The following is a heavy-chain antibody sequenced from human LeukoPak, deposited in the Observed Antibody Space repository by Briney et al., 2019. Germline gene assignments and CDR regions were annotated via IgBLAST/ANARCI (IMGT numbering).Heavy chain of an antibody. CDR3: ASRPMVRGVATAVGY. V-gene: IGHV1-8*01. CDR1: GYTFTSYD. Sequence: ASVKVSCKASGYTFTSYDINCVRQATGQGLEWMGGMNPNSGDTGYAQKIQGRVTMTSNTSMSTGYMELSSLRSEDTAVYHWASRPMVRGVATAVGYWGQGSLVTVSS. J-gene: IGHJ4*02. D-gene: IGHD3-10*01. CDR2: MNPNSGDT.